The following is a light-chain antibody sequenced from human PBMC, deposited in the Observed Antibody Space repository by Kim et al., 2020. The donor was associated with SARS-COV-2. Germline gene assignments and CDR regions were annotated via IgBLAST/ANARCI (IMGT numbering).Light chain of an antibody. J-gene: IGKJ1*01. CDR3: LQHTDFPWT. CDR2: AAS. V-gene: IGKV1-17*01. Sequence: ASVGDRVSITYRASQDIRNDLGWDQQKPGESPKRLIYAASNLQSGVPSRFSGSGSGTEFTLTISSLQPEDYATYYCLQHTDFPWTFGQGTKVDIK. CDR1: QDIRND.